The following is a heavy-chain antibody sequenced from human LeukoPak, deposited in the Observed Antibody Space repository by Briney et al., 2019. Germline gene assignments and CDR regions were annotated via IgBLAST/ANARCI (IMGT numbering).Heavy chain of an antibody. V-gene: IGHV4-34*01. CDR2: INHSGST. D-gene: IGHD5-12*01. CDR1: GGSFSGYY. CDR3: ARGRRNTFTGSGSHGNKTYNFDY. J-gene: IGHJ4*02. Sequence: SETLSLTCAVYGGSFSGYYWSWIRQPPGKGLEWIGEINHSGSTNYNPSLKSRVTISVDTSKNQFSLELSSVTAADTAVYYCARGRRNTFTGSGSHGNKTYNFDYWGQGTLVTVSS.